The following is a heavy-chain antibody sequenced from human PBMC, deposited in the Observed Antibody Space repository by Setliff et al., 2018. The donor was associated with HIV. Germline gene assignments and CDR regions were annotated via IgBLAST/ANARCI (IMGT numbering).Heavy chain of an antibody. CDR3: ARYGGNSFWFDP. CDR2: IYHSTT. J-gene: IGHJ5*02. V-gene: IGHV4-4*07. D-gene: IGHD2-21*01. Sequence: SETLSLTCTVSGGSITSSYWSWIRQPAGKGLEWIGRIYHSTTYYNPSLKSRVTISVDTSKNQFSLKLISVTAADTAVYYCARYGGNSFWFDPWGQGTLVTVSS. CDR1: GGSITSSY.